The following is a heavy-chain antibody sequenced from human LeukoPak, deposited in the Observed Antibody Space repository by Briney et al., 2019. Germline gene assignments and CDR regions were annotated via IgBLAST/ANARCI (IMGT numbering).Heavy chain of an antibody. J-gene: IGHJ4*02. CDR2: INPNTGGT. D-gene: IGHD5-24*01. CDR1: GYTFTSYD. CDR3: ARMKADRTIDFDY. V-gene: IGHV1-2*02. Sequence: ASVKVSCKASGYTFTSYDINWVRQATGQGLEWMGWINPNTGGTNYAQNFQGRVTMTRDTSISTAYMELSRLRSDDTAVYYCARMKADRTIDFDYWGQGTLVTVSS.